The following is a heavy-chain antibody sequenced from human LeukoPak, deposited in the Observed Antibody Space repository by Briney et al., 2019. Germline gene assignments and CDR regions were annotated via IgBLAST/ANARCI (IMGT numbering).Heavy chain of an antibody. D-gene: IGHD3-3*01. J-gene: IGHJ5*02. CDR3: ARADYDFWSGYQETNWFDP. CDR2: ISAYNGNT. Sequence: ASVKVSCKASGYTFTSYGISWVRQAPGQGLEWMGWISAYNGNTNYAQKLQGRVTMTTDTSTSTAYMELRSLRSDDTAVYYCARADYDFWSGYQETNWFDPWGQGTLVTVSS. CDR1: GYTFTSYG. V-gene: IGHV1-18*01.